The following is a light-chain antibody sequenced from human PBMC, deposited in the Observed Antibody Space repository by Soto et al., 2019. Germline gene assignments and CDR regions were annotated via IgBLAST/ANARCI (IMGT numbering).Light chain of an antibody. CDR1: QNINSDY. CDR2: GAS. Sequence: EIVLTQSPGTLSLSPGERATLSCRASQNINSDYFAWYQQKPGQAPRLLIYGASSRATGIPDRFSGSGSGTDFTLTISRLEPEDFAVYYCHQYDSWTFGQGTKVDIK. J-gene: IGKJ1*01. CDR3: HQYDSWT. V-gene: IGKV3-20*01.